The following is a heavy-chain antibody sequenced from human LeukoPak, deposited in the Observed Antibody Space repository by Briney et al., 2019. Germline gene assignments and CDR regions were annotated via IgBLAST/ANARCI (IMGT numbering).Heavy chain of an antibody. CDR1: GYSTSSGYY. CDR3: ARYGSGSQGY. Sequence: SETLSLTCNVSGYSTSSGYYWGWIRQPPGKGLEWIGSIYHSGSTYYNPSLKSRVTISVDTSKNQFSLKLSSVTAADTAVYYCARYGSGSQGYWGQGTLVTVSS. J-gene: IGHJ4*02. V-gene: IGHV4-38-2*02. CDR2: IYHSGST. D-gene: IGHD3-10*01.